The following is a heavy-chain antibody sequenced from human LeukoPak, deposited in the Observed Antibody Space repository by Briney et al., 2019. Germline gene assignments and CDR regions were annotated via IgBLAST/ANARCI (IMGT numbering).Heavy chain of an antibody. CDR2: INHSGST. V-gene: IGHV4-34*01. D-gene: IGHD6-19*01. CDR3: ARVYPVAGDFDY. Sequence: SETLSLTCAVYGGSFSGYYWSWIRQPPGKRLEWIGEINHSGSTNYNPSLKSRVTISVDTSKNQFSLKLSSVTAADTAVYYCARVYPVAGDFDYWGQGTLSPSPQ. J-gene: IGHJ4*02. CDR1: GGSFSGYY.